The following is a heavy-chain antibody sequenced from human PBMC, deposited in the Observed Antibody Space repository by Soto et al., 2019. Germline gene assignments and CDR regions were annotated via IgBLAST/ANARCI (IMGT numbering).Heavy chain of an antibody. CDR3: AKDGDTVLRFVEWSMQEEYGMDV. Sequence: GGSLRLSCSASRFTFSSYAMSWVGQRPGKGPEWVAAISGSGGSIYYADSVKGRFTISRDHSENMLYLQMNSLRAEDTAVYYCAKDGDTVLRFVEWSMQEEYGMDVWGQGTTVTVSS. V-gene: IGHV3-23*01. J-gene: IGHJ6*02. D-gene: IGHD3-3*01. CDR1: RFTFSSYA. CDR2: ISGSGGSI.